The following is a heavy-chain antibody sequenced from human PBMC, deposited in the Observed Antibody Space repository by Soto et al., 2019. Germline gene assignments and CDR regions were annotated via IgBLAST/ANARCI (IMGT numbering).Heavy chain of an antibody. CDR1: GVSFSSYD. Sequence: PGGSVRLSCAASGVSFSSYDMHWVRQTTGKGLEWVSAINTAGDTYYPGSVTGRFTISRENAKNSLYLQMNTLRAEDTAVYYCASSNLYSSGYYYWGQGTLVTVSS. J-gene: IGHJ4*02. CDR2: INTAGDT. D-gene: IGHD3-22*01. V-gene: IGHV3-13*01. CDR3: ASSNLYSSGYYY.